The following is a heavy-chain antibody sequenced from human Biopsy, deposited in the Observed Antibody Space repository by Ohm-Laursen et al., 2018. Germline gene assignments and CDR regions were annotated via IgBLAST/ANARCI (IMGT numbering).Heavy chain of an antibody. CDR1: GFTFRNSG. CDR3: AREQPALSGGGSWFDS. V-gene: IGHV3-30*03. J-gene: IGHJ5*01. D-gene: IGHD6-19*01. CDR2: ISYDGSKT. Sequence: SLRLSCTASGFTFRNSGMHWVRQAPGKGLEWVAAISYDGSKTDYGDPVKGRLNISRDNSKNSLYLQMNSLRADDSAVYFCAREQPALSGGGSWFDSWGQGTLVIVSS.